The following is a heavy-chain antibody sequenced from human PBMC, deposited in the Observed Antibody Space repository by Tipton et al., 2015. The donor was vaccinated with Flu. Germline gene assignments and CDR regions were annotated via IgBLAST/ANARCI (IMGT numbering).Heavy chain of an antibody. J-gene: IGHJ4*02. V-gene: IGHV5-51*01. D-gene: IGHD2-2*02. CDR1: RDSFISYW. CDR3: ARQDCTTSTCYIDY. CDR2: IYPDDSDT. Sequence: QLVQSGAEVKKPGESLKISCKGSRDSFISYWIGWVRQMPGKGLEWMGIIYPDDSDTRYSPSFQGQVTISADKSLNTAYLQWSSLTASDTAMYYCARQDCTTSTCYIDYWGQGTLVTVYS.